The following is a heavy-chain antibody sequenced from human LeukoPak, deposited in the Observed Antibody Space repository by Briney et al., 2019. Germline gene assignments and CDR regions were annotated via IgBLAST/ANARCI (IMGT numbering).Heavy chain of an antibody. Sequence: GGSLRLSCAASGFTFSDYYMSWIRQAPGKGLEWVSYISSSGSTIYYADSVKGRFTISRDNAKNSLYLQMNSLRAEDTAVYYCAKIGAPGNEAVADHKVYFDYWGQGTLVTVSS. V-gene: IGHV3-11*01. CDR1: GFTFSDYY. D-gene: IGHD6-19*01. CDR2: ISSSGSTI. CDR3: AKIGAPGNEAVADHKVYFDY. J-gene: IGHJ4*02.